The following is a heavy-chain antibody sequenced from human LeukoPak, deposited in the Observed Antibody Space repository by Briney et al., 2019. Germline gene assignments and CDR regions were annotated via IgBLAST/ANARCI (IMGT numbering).Heavy chain of an antibody. CDR3: AREGGYRPTGAFDI. CDR2: IYYSGST. D-gene: IGHD5-18*01. Sequence: SSETLSLTCTVSGGSISSYYWSWIRQPPGKGLKWIGYIYYSGSTNYNPSLKSRVTISVDTSKNQFSLKLSSVTAADTAVYYCAREGGYRPTGAFDIWGQGTMVTVSS. V-gene: IGHV4-59*01. J-gene: IGHJ3*02. CDR1: GGSISSYY.